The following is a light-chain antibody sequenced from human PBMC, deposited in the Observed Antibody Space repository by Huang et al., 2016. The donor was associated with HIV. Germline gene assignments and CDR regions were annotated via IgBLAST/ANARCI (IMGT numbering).Light chain of an antibody. Sequence: EIVLTQSPGTLSLSPVERDTLSCRASGTVTSGYLACYQQKPGQAPRLLIFGSSTRATGIPDRFTGSGSGTDFTLTITRLEREDFAMYYCQQYGGSPRTFGQGTKLELK. J-gene: IGKJ2*01. V-gene: IGKV3-20*01. CDR1: GTVTSGY. CDR3: QQYGGSPRT. CDR2: GSS.